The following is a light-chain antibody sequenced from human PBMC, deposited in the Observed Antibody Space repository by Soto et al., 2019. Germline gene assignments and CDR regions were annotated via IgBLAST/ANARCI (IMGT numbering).Light chain of an antibody. CDR2: GAS. V-gene: IGKV3-20*01. J-gene: IGKJ1*01. Sequence: IVLTQSAGTVSLSPGEKATLSCRASQSVSSSYLAWYQQNPGQAPRLLIYGASSRATGIPDRFSGRGSGTEFSLPISRLEPEDFAVYYCQPYGSSGTFGQGTKVDIK. CDR3: QPYGSSGT. CDR1: QSVSSSY.